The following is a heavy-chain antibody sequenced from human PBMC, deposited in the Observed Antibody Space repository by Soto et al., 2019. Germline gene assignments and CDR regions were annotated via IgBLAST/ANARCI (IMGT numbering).Heavy chain of an antibody. D-gene: IGHD3-22*01. CDR2: IYPGDSDT. J-gene: IGHJ6*02. V-gene: IGHV5-51*01. CDR3: ARTYYYDSSGYTHYGMDV. Sequence: GESLKISCKGSGYSFTSYWIGWVRQMPGKGLEWMGIIYPGDSDTRYSPSFQGQVTISADKSTSTAYLQWSSLKASDTAMYYYARTYYYDSSGYTHYGMDVWGQGTTVTVSS. CDR1: GYSFTSYW.